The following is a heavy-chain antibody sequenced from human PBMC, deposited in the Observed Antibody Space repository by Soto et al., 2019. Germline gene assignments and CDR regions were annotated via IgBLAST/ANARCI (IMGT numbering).Heavy chain of an antibody. J-gene: IGHJ6*01. Sequence: QVQLVQSGAEVKKPGASVKVSCKASGYTFTSHYMHWVRQAPRQGPEWLGIINPSGSATTNAQKFQGRVTMTRDTSTSTVYRELSSLRSEDTAVYYCGRGETISVFGMDGWGQGGTVTATS. V-gene: IGHV1-46*01. CDR2: INPSGSAT. CDR3: GRGETISVFGMDG. D-gene: IGHD2-21*01. CDR1: GYTFTSHY.